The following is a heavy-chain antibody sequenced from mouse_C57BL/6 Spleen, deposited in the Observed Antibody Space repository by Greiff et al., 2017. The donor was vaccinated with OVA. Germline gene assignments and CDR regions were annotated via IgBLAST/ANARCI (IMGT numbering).Heavy chain of an antibody. Sequence: EVKLMESGPELVKPGASVKMSCKASGYTFTDYNMHWVKQSHGKSLEWIGYINPNNGGTSYNQKFKGKATLTVNKSSSTAYMELRSLTSEDSAVYYCARADDLRYLYFDYWGQGTTLTVSS. CDR2: INPNNGGT. CDR3: ARADDLRYLYFDY. CDR1: GYTFTDYN. V-gene: IGHV1-22*01. D-gene: IGHD1-1*01. J-gene: IGHJ2*01.